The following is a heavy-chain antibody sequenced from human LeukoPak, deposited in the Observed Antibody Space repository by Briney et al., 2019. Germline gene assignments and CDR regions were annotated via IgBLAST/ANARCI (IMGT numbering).Heavy chain of an antibody. V-gene: IGHV3-23*01. CDR1: GFTFSSYA. CDR2: ISGSGGST. J-gene: IGHJ4*02. Sequence: GGSLRLSCAASGFTFSSYAMSWVRQAPGKGLEWVSAISGSGGSTYYADSVKGRFTISRDNSKNTLYLQMNSLRAEDTAVYYCAKADYYGSGSYYNRGPFDYWGQGTLVTVSS. CDR3: AKADYYGSGSYYNRGPFDY. D-gene: IGHD3-10*01.